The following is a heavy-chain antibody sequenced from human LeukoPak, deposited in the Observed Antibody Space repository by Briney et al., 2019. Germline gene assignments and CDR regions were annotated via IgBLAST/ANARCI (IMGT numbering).Heavy chain of an antibody. CDR3: AKASRDLGYYDY. V-gene: IGHV3-23*01. CDR1: GFIFSSYA. Sequence: PGGSLRLSCAASGFIFSSYAMSWVRQAPGKGLEWVSGIDSVEGRFTISRDNSKNTLYLQMNSLRAEDTAVYYCAKASRDLGYYDYWGQGTLVTVSS. CDR2: I. D-gene: IGHD3-16*01. J-gene: IGHJ4*02.